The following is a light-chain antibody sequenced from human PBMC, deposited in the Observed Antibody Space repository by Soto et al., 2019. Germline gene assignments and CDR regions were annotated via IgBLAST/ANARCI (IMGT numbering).Light chain of an antibody. V-gene: IGLV2-14*01. CDR1: SSDVGAYNY. CDR2: EVS. Sequence: QSALTQPASVSGSPGQSITISCTGTSSDVGAYNYVSWYQQHPGKAPKLMIYEVSNRPSGVSNRFSGSKSGNTASLTISGLQEEDDGDYYCSSYTSGSTWVFGGGTKVTVL. J-gene: IGLJ3*02. CDR3: SSYTSGSTWV.